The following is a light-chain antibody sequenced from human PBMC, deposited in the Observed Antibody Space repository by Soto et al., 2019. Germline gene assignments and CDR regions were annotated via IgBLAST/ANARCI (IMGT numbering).Light chain of an antibody. Sequence: EIVLTQSPGTLSLSPGERATLSCRASQSVSSSYLAWYQQKPGQAPRLLIYGASSRATGIPDRFSGSGSGTEFTLTISSLQSEDFAVYYCQQYSIWRTCGQGTKV. J-gene: IGKJ1*01. CDR3: QQYSIWRT. V-gene: IGKV3-20*01. CDR2: GAS. CDR1: QSVSSSY.